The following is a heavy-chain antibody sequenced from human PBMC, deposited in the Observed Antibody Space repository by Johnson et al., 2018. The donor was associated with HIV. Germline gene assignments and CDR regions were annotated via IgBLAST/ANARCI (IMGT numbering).Heavy chain of an antibody. CDR2: ISGSGGST. CDR1: GFTFSDYY. Sequence: QVQLVESGGGLVKPGGSLRLSCAASGFTFSDYYMSWIRQAPGKGLEWVSTISGSGGSTYYADSVKGRFTISRDNAKNSLYLQMNSLRAEDTAVYYCARERGEGGSYYSFRRDAFDIWGQGTMVTVSS. J-gene: IGHJ3*02. CDR3: ARERGEGGSYYSFRRDAFDI. D-gene: IGHD1-26*01. V-gene: IGHV3-11*04.